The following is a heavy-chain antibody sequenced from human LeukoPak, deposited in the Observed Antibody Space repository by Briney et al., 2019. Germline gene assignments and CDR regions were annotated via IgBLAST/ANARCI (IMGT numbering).Heavy chain of an antibody. Sequence: SETLTLTCTVTGGSISSSSYYWGWIRQPPGKGLEWIGSIYYSGSTYYNPSLKSRVTISVDTSKNQFSLKLSSVTAADTAVYYCARFLYYYDSSGYYCWFDPWGQGTLVTVSS. CDR3: ARFLYYYDSSGYYCWFDP. D-gene: IGHD3-22*01. J-gene: IGHJ5*02. CDR2: IYYSGST. V-gene: IGHV4-39*07. CDR1: GGSISSSSYY.